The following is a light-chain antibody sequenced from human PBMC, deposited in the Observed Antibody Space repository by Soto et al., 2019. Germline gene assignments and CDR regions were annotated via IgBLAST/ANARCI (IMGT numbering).Light chain of an antibody. CDR1: ISNIGAGYD. CDR2: GNS. Sequence: QSALTQPPSVSGAPGQRVTISCTGSISNIGAGYDVHWYQQLPGTVPKVLIYGNSNRPSGVPDRFSGSKSGTSASLAITGLQAEDESDYYCQSYDISPSAFHVFGPGTEVTV. V-gene: IGLV1-40*01. J-gene: IGLJ1*01. CDR3: QSYDISPSAFHV.